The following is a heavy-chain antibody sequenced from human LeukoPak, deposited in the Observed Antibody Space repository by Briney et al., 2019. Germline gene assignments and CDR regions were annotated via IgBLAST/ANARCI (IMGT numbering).Heavy chain of an antibody. V-gene: IGHV3-48*04. CDR2: ISSSSSTI. D-gene: IGHD2-2*01. CDR1: GSTFSSYS. J-gene: IGHJ6*04. CDR3: AREAHDSIIVVVPAASWMDV. Sequence: GGSLRLSCAASGSTFSSYSMNWVRQAPGKGLEWVSYISSSSSTIYYADSVKGRFTISRDNAKNSLYLQMNSLRAEDTAVYYCAREAHDSIIVVVPAASWMDVWGKGTTVTVSS.